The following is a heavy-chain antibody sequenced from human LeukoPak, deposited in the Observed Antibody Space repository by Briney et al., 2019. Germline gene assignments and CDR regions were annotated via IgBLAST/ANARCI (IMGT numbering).Heavy chain of an antibody. CDR2: IYSGGST. CDR1: GFTVSSNY. Sequence: PGGSLRLSCAASGFTVSSNYMSWVRQAPGKGLEWVSVIYSGGSTYYADSVKGRFTISRDNSKNTLYLQMSSLRAEDTAVYYCARAGGNSGLYYYYGMDVWGQGTTVTVSS. J-gene: IGHJ6*02. CDR3: ARAGGNSGLYYYYGMDV. D-gene: IGHD4-23*01. V-gene: IGHV3-53*01.